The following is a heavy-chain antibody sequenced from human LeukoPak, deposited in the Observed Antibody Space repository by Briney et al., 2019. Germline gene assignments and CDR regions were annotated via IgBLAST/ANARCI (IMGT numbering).Heavy chain of an antibody. D-gene: IGHD4-17*01. V-gene: IGHV4-61*02. CDR1: GGSISGGSYY. Sequence: SETLSLTCTVSGGSISGGSYYWSWIRQPAGTGLEWIGRIYTSGSTNYNPSLKSRVTISVDTSKNQFSLKLSSVTAADTAVYYCARVVSQYGDYAWIVNWFDPWGQGTLVTVSS. CDR3: ARVVSQYGDYAWIVNWFDP. J-gene: IGHJ5*02. CDR2: IYTSGST.